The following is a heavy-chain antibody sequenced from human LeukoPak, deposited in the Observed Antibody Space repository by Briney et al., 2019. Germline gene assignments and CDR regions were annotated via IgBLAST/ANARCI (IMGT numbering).Heavy chain of an antibody. Sequence: GGSLRLSCAASGFTFSSYSMHWVRQAPGKGLEWVSSISSSSSYIYYADSVKGRFTISRENAKNSLYLQMNSLRAEDTAVYYCARASTSFLAYWYFDLWGRGTLITVSS. CDR2: ISSSSSYI. CDR3: ARASTSFLAYWYFDL. D-gene: IGHD4-11*01. V-gene: IGHV3-21*01. CDR1: GFTFSSYS. J-gene: IGHJ2*01.